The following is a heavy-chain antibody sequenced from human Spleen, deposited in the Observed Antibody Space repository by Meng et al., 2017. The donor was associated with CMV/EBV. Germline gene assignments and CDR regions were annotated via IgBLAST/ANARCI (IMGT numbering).Heavy chain of an antibody. Sequence: GSLRLSCTVSGGSISRSSYYWGWIRQPPGKGLEWIGSMYYRGSTYYNPSLKSRVTISVDTSKNQFSLKLTSVTAADTAVYYCARHTTYYDFWSPFDPWGQGTLVTVSS. D-gene: IGHD3-3*01. CDR2: MYYRGST. V-gene: IGHV4-39*01. CDR3: ARHTTYYDFWSPFDP. J-gene: IGHJ5*02. CDR1: GGSISRSSYY.